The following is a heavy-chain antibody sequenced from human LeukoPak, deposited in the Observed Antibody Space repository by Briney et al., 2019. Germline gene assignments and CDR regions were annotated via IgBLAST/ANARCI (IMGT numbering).Heavy chain of an antibody. Sequence: PGGSLRLSCEASGFTFSNFGMHWVRQAPGKGLEWVAIISYDGSTKYYADSVKGRFSISRDNSKNTLYLQMNSLRVEDTAVYYCAREGYNKDFDYWGQGTLVTVSS. CDR2: ISYDGSTK. CDR1: GFTFSNFG. J-gene: IGHJ4*02. D-gene: IGHD1-1*01. CDR3: AREGYNKDFDY. V-gene: IGHV3-30*03.